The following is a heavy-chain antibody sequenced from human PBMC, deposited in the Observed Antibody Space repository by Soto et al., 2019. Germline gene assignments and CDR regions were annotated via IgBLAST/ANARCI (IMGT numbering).Heavy chain of an antibody. CDR2: INPNGGVT. CDR3: ARESGGATATLDYYYFYMDV. D-gene: IGHD5-12*01. Sequence: QVQLVQSGAEVRKPGASVTVSCRSSGDSFNDYYIHWVRQAPGQGFEWMGWINPNGGVTKYAQKVQGWVSMTRDTSIRTVYMQLSRLRSDGTAVYYCARESGGATATLDYYYFYMDVWGTGTTVTVSS. V-gene: IGHV1-2*04. J-gene: IGHJ6*03. CDR1: GDSFNDYY.